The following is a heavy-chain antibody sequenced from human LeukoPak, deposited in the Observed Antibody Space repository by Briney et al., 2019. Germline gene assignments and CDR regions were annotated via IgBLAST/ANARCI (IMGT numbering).Heavy chain of an antibody. CDR1: GFTFSTYA. Sequence: GGSLRLSCEASGFTFSTYAMSWVRQAPGKGLEWVSLISRSGGNTYYAGSVKGRFTISRDNPKNTLFLQMNSLRAEDTAIYYCAKMHTTGTSGAPDYRGQGTLVTVSS. V-gene: IGHV3-23*01. J-gene: IGHJ4*02. D-gene: IGHD1-1*01. CDR3: AKMHTTGTSGAPDY. CDR2: ISRSGGNT.